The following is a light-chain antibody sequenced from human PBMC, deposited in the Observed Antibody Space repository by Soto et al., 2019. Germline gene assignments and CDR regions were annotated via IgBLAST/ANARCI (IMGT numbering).Light chain of an antibody. CDR1: QSVSTSY. CDR2: GAS. CDR3: QDDYNLP. J-gene: IGKJ3*01. V-gene: IGKV3D-7*01. Sequence: PGERVTLSCGASQSVSTSYLTWYQQKTGQAPRLLNYGASTRATGIPARFNGSGSGTNFTLTNRNLQPEDFAVYYCQDDYNLPFGPGTKVDIK.